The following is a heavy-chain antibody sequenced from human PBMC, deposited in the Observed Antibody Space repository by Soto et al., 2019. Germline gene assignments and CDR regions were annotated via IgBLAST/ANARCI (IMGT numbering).Heavy chain of an antibody. D-gene: IGHD2-2*02. J-gene: IGHJ6*02. Sequence: GESLKISCKASGYSFISYWIGWGRQMPGKGLEWMVVIYSVDSDPIYSPSFQGQVTHSADKSFSTPYLQWGSPKAPDTASNYFARLDLTRYCRSSSCHTMDVWGQGTTVTVSS. CDR3: ARLDLTRYCRSSSCHTMDV. V-gene: IGHV5-51*01. CDR1: GYSFISYW. CDR2: IYSVDSDP.